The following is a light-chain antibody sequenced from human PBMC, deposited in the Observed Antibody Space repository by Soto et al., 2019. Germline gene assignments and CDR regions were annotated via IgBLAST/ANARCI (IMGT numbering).Light chain of an antibody. V-gene: IGKV1-27*01. CDR1: QGISNN. Sequence: DIQMTQSPASLSASVEDRVTITCRASQGISNNLAWYQQKPGKVPKLLIYAASTLQSGVPSRFSGSTSGTDFTFTISSLQPEDVGTYYCQKYYSAPLTLGGGTKVEI. CDR2: AAS. J-gene: IGKJ4*01. CDR3: QKYYSAPLT.